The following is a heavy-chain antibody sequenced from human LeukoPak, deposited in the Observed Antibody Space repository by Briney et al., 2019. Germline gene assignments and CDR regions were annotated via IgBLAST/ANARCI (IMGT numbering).Heavy chain of an antibody. Sequence: PGGSLSLSCAASGFTFSSYGMHWVRQAPGKGLEWVAVISYDGSNKYYADSVKGRFTISRDNSKNTLYLQMNSLRAEDTAVYYCAKDAGLDYWGQGTLVTVSS. CDR2: ISYDGSNK. J-gene: IGHJ4*02. CDR3: AKDAGLDY. CDR1: GFTFSSYG. V-gene: IGHV3-30*18.